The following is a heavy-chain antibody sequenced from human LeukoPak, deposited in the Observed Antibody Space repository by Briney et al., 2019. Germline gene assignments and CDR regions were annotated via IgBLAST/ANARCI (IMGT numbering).Heavy chain of an antibody. V-gene: IGHV4-59*11. CDR3: AKREEQLRDAFDI. J-gene: IGHJ3*02. Sequence: PSETLSLTCTVSGGSISSHYWSWIRQPPGKGLEWIGYIYYSGSTNYNPSLKSRVTISVDTSKNQFSLKLSSVTAADTAVYYCAKREEQLRDAFDIWGQGTMVTVSS. D-gene: IGHD6-6*01. CDR1: GGSISSHY. CDR2: IYYSGST.